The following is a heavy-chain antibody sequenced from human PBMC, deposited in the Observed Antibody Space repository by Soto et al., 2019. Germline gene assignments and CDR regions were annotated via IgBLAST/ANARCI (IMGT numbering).Heavy chain of an antibody. CDR1: GGSISSYY. J-gene: IGHJ5*01. CDR3: ARAIRGYCISTSCPNWFDP. V-gene: IGHV4-59*01. Sequence: SETLSLTCTVSGGSISSYYWSWIRQPPGKGLEWIGYIYYSGSTNYNPSLKSRVTISVDTSKNQFSLKLSSVTAADTAVYYCARAIRGYCISTSCPNWFDPWGQGTLVT. D-gene: IGHD2-2*01. CDR2: IYYSGST.